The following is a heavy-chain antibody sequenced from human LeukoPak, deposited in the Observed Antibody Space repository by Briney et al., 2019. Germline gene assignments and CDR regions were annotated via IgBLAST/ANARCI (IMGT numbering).Heavy chain of an antibody. CDR3: ARGSITMVRGVIMHDAFDI. Sequence: GASVKVSCKASGYTFTNYGFNWVRQATGQGLEWMGWMNPDNGNTGCAQKLQGRVTMTTDTSTSTAYMELRSLRSDDTAVYYCARGSITMVRGVIMHDAFDIWGQGTMVTVSS. CDR2: MNPDNGNT. CDR1: GYTFTNYG. V-gene: IGHV1-18*01. J-gene: IGHJ3*02. D-gene: IGHD3-10*01.